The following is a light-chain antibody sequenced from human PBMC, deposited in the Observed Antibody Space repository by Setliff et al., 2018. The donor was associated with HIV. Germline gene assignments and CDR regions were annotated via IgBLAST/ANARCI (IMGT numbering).Light chain of an antibody. J-gene: IGLJ1*01. CDR3: SSYTRGNFV. CDR1: SSDVGDYDY. CDR2: DVN. V-gene: IGLV2-14*01. Sequence: QSVLTQPASVSGSPGQSITISCTGTSSDVGDYDYVSWFQQFPDEAPKLIIYDVNKRLSRVPGRFSGSKSGNTASLTISGLQTEDEADYYCSSYTRGNFVFGTGTKVTVL.